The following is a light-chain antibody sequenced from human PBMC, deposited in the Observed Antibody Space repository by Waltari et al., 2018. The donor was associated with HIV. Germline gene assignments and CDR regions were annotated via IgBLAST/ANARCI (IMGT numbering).Light chain of an antibody. Sequence: NFMLTQPHSVSESPGKTVTISCTRSSGSFASNYVQWYQQRPGSSPTTVIYQDNQRPSGVPDRFSGSIDSSSNSASLTISGLKTEDEADYYCQSYDSNNQVLFGGGTKLTVL. J-gene: IGLJ2*01. CDR3: QSYDSNNQVL. V-gene: IGLV6-57*01. CDR1: SGSFASNY. CDR2: QDN.